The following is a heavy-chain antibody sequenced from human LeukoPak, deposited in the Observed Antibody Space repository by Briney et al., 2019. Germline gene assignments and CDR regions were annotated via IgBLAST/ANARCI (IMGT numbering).Heavy chain of an antibody. CDR3: ARTIRRGWFDL. V-gene: IGHV4-59*01. CDR1: GASISDYY. J-gene: IGHJ2*01. Sequence: SETLSLTCNVSGASISDYYWSWVRQSPEKGLEWIACLYYSGSSHYNPSLRSRVAISGDTSKNQFSLKLTSVTTADTAVYYCARTIRRGWFDLWGRGTLVTVSS. CDR2: LYYSGSS. D-gene: IGHD2-15*01.